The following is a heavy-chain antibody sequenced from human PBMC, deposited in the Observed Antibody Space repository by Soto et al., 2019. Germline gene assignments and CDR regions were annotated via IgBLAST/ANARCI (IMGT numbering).Heavy chain of an antibody. CDR1: GYTFTSYD. V-gene: IGHV1-8*01. CDR3: AIGGDYADPSNPDFYGMDV. Sequence: ASVKVSCKASGYTFTSYDINWVRQATGQGLEWMGWMNPNSGNTGYAQKFQGRVTMTRNTSISTAYMELSSLRSEDTAVYYCAIGGDYADPSNPDFYGMDVSGQGTTLTVSS. D-gene: IGHD4-17*01. J-gene: IGHJ6*02. CDR2: MNPNSGNT.